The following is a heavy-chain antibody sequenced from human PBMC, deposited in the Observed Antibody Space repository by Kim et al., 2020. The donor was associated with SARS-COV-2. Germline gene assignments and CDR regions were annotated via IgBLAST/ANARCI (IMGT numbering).Heavy chain of an antibody. Sequence: SETLSLTCTVSGGSISSDYWTWIRQPPGKGLEWIGNIYYSGSTNYNPSLKSRVTISVDTSKNQFSLKLSSVTAADTAVYYCARWGGYSYGAIDYWGQGTLVTVSS. CDR3: ARWGGYSYGAIDY. V-gene: IGHV4-59*12. J-gene: IGHJ4*02. CDR2: IYYSGST. D-gene: IGHD5-18*01. CDR1: GGSISSDY.